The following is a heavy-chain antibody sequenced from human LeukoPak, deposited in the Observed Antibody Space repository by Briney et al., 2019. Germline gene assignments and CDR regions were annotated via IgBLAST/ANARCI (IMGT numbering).Heavy chain of an antibody. J-gene: IGHJ4*02. V-gene: IGHV3-23*01. Sequence: GGALRLSCAASGFSFSSYAMSWVRQAPGKGLEWVSSVTGDSGRTYSSDSVKGSFTISRDTYKTTVYLQMTSLRAEDTALYYCAKDFQTLALHYWGQGTVVTVSS. CDR3: AKDFQTLALHY. CDR2: VTGDSGRT. CDR1: GFSFSSYA.